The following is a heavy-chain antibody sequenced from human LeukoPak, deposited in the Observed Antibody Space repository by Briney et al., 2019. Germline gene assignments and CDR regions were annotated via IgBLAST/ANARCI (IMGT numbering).Heavy chain of an antibody. Sequence: PGGSLRLSCAASGFSLSNYWISWVRQAPGKGLEWVANIKLDGSEKYYVNSVKGRFTISRDNAKDSLYLQMNSLRAEDTAVYYCARGFDDYWGQGTLVTVSS. CDR2: IKLDGSEK. V-gene: IGHV3-7*01. CDR3: ARGFDDY. J-gene: IGHJ4*02. CDR1: GFSLSNYW.